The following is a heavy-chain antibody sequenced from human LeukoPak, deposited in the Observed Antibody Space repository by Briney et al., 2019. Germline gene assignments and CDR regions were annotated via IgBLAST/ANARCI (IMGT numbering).Heavy chain of an antibody. D-gene: IGHD4-17*01. V-gene: IGHV3-7*01. CDR2: IKQDGSEK. CDR3: ARPTGDYAPDYYYGMDV. CDR1: GFTFSSYW. Sequence: GGSLRLSCAASGFTFSSYWMSWVRQAPGKGLEWVANIKQDGSEKYYVDSVKGRFTISRDNAKNSLYLQMNSLRAEDTAVYYCARPTGDYAPDYYYGMDVWAKGPRSPSP. J-gene: IGHJ6*02.